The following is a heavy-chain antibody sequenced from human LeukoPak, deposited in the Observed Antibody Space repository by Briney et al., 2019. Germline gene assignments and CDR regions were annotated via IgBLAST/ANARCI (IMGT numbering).Heavy chain of an antibody. V-gene: IGHV3-30-3*01. J-gene: IGHJ3*02. CDR1: GFTFSSYA. Sequence: GGSLRLSCAASGFTFSSYAMHWVRQAPGKGLEWVAVISSDGSNKYYADSVKGRFTISRDNSNNTLYLQMNSLRAEDTAVYYCARGGGSGGRLNQLLRNAFDIWGHGTMVTVSS. CDR3: ARGGGSGGRLNQLLRNAFDI. D-gene: IGHD2-2*01. CDR2: ISSDGSNK.